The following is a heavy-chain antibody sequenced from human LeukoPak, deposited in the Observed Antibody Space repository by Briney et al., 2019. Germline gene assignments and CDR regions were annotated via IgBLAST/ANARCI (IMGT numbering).Heavy chain of an antibody. Sequence: SETLSLTCTVSGGSLSSSYWSWLQQPAGKGLKWIGRIFTSGSTNYSPSLKSRVTISVDKSKNQFSLKLSSVTAADTAVYYCGRDGRSGSDSYYMDVWGKGTTVTVSS. V-gene: IGHV4-4*07. CDR3: GRDGRSGSDSYYMDV. CDR1: GGSLSSSY. D-gene: IGHD1-1*01. J-gene: IGHJ6*03. CDR2: IFTSGST.